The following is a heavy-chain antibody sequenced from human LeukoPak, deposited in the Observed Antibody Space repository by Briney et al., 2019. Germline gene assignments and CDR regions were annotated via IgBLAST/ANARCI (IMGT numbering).Heavy chain of an antibody. CDR2: IYYSGST. J-gene: IGHJ6*02. CDR3: ARTDTAMAYYYYGMDV. CDR1: GGSISSYY. Sequence: SETLSLTCTVSGGSISSYYWSWIRQPPGKGLEWIGYIYYSGSTNYSPSLKSRVTISVDTSKNQFSLKLSSVTAADTAVYYCARTDTAMAYYYYGMDVWGQGTTVTVSS. D-gene: IGHD5-18*01. V-gene: IGHV4-59*01.